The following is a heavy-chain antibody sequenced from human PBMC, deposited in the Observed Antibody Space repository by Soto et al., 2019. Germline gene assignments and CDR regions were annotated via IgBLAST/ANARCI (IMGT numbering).Heavy chain of an antibody. CDR2: ISSSGSTI. D-gene: IGHD4-17*01. CDR1: GFTFSSYE. J-gene: IGHJ4*02. V-gene: IGHV3-48*03. Sequence: GSLRLSCAASGFTFSSYEMNWVRQAPGKGLEWVSYISSSGSTIYYADSVKGRFTISRDNAKNSLYLQMNSLRAEDTAVYYCARAGRTTVTTGSFDYWGQGTLVTVSS. CDR3: ARAGRTTVTTGSFDY.